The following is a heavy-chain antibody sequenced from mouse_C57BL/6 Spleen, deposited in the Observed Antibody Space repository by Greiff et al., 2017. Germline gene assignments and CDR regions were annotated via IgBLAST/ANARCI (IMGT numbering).Heavy chain of an antibody. CDR3: ARPPSITTVVEGFAY. D-gene: IGHD1-1*01. Sequence: QVQLQQSGPELVKPGASVKISCKASGYAFSSSWMNWVKQRPGKGLEWIGRIYPGDGDTNYNGKFKGKATLTADKSSSTAYMQLSSLTSEDSAVYYCARPPSITTVVEGFAYWGQGTLVTVSA. J-gene: IGHJ3*01. CDR2: IYPGDGDT. V-gene: IGHV1-82*01. CDR1: GYAFSSSW.